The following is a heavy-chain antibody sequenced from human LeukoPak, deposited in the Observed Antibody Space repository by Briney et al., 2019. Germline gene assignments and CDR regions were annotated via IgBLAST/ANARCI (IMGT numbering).Heavy chain of an antibody. CDR3: ARVSVAAGVDY. Sequence: SETLSLICTVSGGSISSYYWRWIRQPPGKGLEWIGYIYYSGSTNYNPSLKSRVTISVDTSKNQFSLKLSSVTAADTAVYYCARVSVAAGVDYWGQGTLVTVSS. CDR1: GGSISSYY. CDR2: IYYSGST. V-gene: IGHV4-59*12. D-gene: IGHD3-10*01. J-gene: IGHJ4*02.